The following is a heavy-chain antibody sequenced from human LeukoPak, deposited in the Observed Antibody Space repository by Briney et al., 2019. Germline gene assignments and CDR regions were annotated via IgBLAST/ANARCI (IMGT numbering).Heavy chain of an antibody. CDR1: GGSFSGYY. J-gene: IGHJ4*02. CDR2: INHSGST. CDR3: VRSGSYLFDY. D-gene: IGHD3-10*01. Sequence: SETLSLTCAVYGGSFSGYYWSWIRQPPGKGLEWIGEINHSGSTNYNPSLKSRVTISVDTSKNQFSLKLSSVTAADTAVYYCVRSGSYLFDYWGQGTLVTVSS. V-gene: IGHV4-34*01.